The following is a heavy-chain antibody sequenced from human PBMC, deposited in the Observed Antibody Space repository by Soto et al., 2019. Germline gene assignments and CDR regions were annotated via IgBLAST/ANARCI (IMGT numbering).Heavy chain of an antibody. D-gene: IGHD5-12*01. Sequence: QLQLQESGSGLVKPSQTLSLTCAVSGGSISSGGYSWIWIRQPPGKCLEWIGYIYHSGITYDHQSLKRRVLLSVDRSKKQFSLKLSSVTAADTAVYYCAAGGGLPRYYWGQGTLVTVSS. CDR1: GGSISSGGYS. CDR3: AAGGGLPRYY. J-gene: IGHJ4*02. V-gene: IGHV4-30-2*01. CDR2: IYHSGIT.